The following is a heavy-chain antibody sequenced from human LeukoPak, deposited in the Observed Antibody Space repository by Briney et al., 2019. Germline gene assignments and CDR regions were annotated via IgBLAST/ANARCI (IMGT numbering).Heavy chain of an antibody. CDR1: GYTFTSYD. CDR2: INPNSGVT. D-gene: IGHD6-25*01. Sequence: ASVKVSCKASGYTFTSYDINWVRQATGQGLEWMGWINPNSGVTNYAQKFQGRVTMTRDTSINTAYMELRRLTSDDTAVYYCARVRGRGIEAYYFGYWGQGTLVTVSS. J-gene: IGHJ4*02. V-gene: IGHV1-2*02. CDR3: ARVRGRGIEAYYFGY.